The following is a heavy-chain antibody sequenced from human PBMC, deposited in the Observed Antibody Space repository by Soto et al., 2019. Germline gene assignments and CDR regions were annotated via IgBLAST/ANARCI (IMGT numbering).Heavy chain of an antibody. CDR1: GFTFSDYY. J-gene: IGHJ4*02. CDR3: ARDEYLMVRGWYYFAY. V-gene: IGHV3-11*01. Sequence: QVQLVESGGGLVKPGGSLRLSCAASGFTFSDYYMSWIRQAPGKGLEWVSYISSSGSTIYYADSVKGRFTISRDNAKNSLNLKMTSLRAEDTAVYYCARDEYLMVRGWYYFAYWGQGTLVTVSS. CDR2: ISSSGSTI. D-gene: IGHD3-10*01.